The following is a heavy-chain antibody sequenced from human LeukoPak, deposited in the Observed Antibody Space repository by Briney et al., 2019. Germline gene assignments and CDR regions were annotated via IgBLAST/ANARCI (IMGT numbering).Heavy chain of an antibody. CDR1: GGTFSSYA. Sequence: GASVKVSCKASGGTFSSYAISWVRQAPGQGLEWMGGIIPIFGTTNYAQKFQDRVTITADKSTSTAYMELSSLRAEDTALYYCAKEADIAAAGYYMDVWGKGTTVTVSS. D-gene: IGHD6-13*01. J-gene: IGHJ6*03. CDR2: IIPIFGTT. V-gene: IGHV1-69*06. CDR3: AKEADIAAAGYYMDV.